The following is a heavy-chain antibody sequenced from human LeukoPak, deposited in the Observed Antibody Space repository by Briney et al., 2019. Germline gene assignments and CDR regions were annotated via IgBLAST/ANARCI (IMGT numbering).Heavy chain of an antibody. CDR1: GFTFSDYY. CDR3: AKADDYYGSGIIVDY. J-gene: IGHJ4*02. Sequence: PGGSLRLSCAASGFTFSDYYMSWIRQAPGKGLEWVSYISSSGSTIYYADSVKGRFTISRDNAKNSLYLQMNSLRAEDTAVYYCAKADDYYGSGIIVDYWGQGTLVTVSS. D-gene: IGHD3-10*01. V-gene: IGHV3-11*01. CDR2: ISSSGSTI.